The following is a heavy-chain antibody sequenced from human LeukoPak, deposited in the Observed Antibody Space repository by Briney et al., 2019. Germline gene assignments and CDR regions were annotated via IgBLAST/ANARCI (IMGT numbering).Heavy chain of an antibody. V-gene: IGHV3-48*03. Sequence: PGGSLRLSCAASGFTFSSYEMNWVRQAPGKGLEWVSYISSSGSTIYYADSVKGRFTISRDNAKNSLYLQMNSLRAGDTAVYYCARDLGWSGGHSDYDDGPDYWGQGTLVTVSS. J-gene: IGHJ4*02. CDR2: ISSSGSTI. CDR1: GFTFSSYE. CDR3: ARDLGWSGGHSDYDDGPDY. D-gene: IGHD5-12*01.